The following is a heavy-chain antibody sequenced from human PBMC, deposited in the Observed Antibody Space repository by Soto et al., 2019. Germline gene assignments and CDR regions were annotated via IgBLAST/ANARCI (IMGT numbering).Heavy chain of an antibody. V-gene: IGHV3-30-3*01. J-gene: IGHJ4*02. CDR1: GFTFSSYA. D-gene: IGHD3-22*01. CDR3: AREVVSLDY. CDR2: ISYDGSNK. Sequence: QVQLVESGGGVGQPGRSLRLSCAASGFTFSSYAMHWVRQAPGKGLEWVAVISYDGSNKYYADSVKGRFTISRDNSKNTLYLQMNSLRAEDTAVYYCAREVVSLDYWGQGTLVTVSS.